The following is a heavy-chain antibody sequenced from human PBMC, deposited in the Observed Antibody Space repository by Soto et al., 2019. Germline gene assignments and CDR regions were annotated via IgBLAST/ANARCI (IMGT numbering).Heavy chain of an antibody. J-gene: IGHJ6*02. CDR1: GFTFSDYY. D-gene: IGHD3-22*01. Sequence: GGSLRLSCAASGFTFSDYYMRWIRLAPGKGLEWVSYISSSSSYTNYADSAKGRFTITRDNAKNSLYLQMNSLRAEDTAVYYYARDYYDSSGYYYPHVMYGMDVWGQGTTVTVSS. CDR3: ARDYYDSSGYYYPHVMYGMDV. V-gene: IGHV3-11*06. CDR2: ISSSSSYT.